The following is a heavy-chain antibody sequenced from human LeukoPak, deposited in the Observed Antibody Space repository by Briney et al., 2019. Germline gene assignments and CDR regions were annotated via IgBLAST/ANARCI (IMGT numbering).Heavy chain of an antibody. V-gene: IGHV3-23*01. J-gene: IGHJ4*02. CDR1: GFPFSSYA. CDR2: LSGSGGNT. Sequence: GGSLRLSCTASGFPFSSYAMSWVRQAPGKGLEGVSALSGSGGNTYYADSVKGRLTISRDNSKNTLYLQMNSLRAEDTAKYYCAKVASLCASTSCVRGGFDYWGQGTLVTVSS. D-gene: IGHD2-2*01. CDR3: AKVASLCASTSCVRGGFDY.